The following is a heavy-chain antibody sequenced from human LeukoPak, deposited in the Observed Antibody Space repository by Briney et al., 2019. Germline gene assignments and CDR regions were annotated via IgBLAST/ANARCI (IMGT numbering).Heavy chain of an antibody. Sequence: GGSLRLSCVASGFTFSTYQMHWVRQVPGKGLVWVSHVKSDGSSATYADSVEGRFTISRDNAKNTLFLQVNSLRVEDTAVYYCARGRYYFDSWGQGTLVTVSS. J-gene: IGHJ4*02. CDR3: ARGRYYFDS. CDR1: GFTFSTYQ. CDR2: VKSDGSSA. V-gene: IGHV3-74*01. D-gene: IGHD3-10*01.